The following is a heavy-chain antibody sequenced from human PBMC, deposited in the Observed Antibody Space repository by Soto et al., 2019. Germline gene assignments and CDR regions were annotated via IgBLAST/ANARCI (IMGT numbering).Heavy chain of an antibody. CDR3: ARFGTGLHYGMDA. CDR1: GYTFTSYD. Sequence: QVQLVQSVAEVKKPGASVKVSCKASGYTFTSYDINWVRQATVQGLEWMGWMNPNSGNTGYAQKFQGSVTMTRNTSINTAYMELISLSSEDTAVYYYARFGTGLHYGMDAWGQGTTVTVSS. J-gene: IGHJ6*02. V-gene: IGHV1-8*01. D-gene: IGHD3-10*01. CDR2: MNPNSGNT.